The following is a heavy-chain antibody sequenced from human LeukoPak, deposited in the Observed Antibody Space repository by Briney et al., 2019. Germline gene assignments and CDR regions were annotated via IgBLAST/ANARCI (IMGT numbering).Heavy chain of an antibody. D-gene: IGHD3-22*01. CDR2: ISGSGGST. CDR3: AKLSYYYDSSLEAFDI. CDR1: GFTFSSYG. V-gene: IGHV3-23*01. J-gene: IGHJ3*02. Sequence: GGSLRLSCAASGFTFSSYGMSWVRQAPGKALEWVSFISGSGGSTYYADSVKGRFTISRDNSKNTLYLQMNSLRAEDTAVYYCAKLSYYYDSSLEAFDIWGQGTMVTVSS.